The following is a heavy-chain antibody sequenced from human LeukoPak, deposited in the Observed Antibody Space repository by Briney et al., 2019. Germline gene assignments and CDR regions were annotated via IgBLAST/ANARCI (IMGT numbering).Heavy chain of an antibody. CDR1: GFTFGSYA. D-gene: IGHD6-13*01. CDR3: ANKQQLTSRGYFQH. J-gene: IGHJ1*01. V-gene: IGHV3-23*01. CDR2: ISGSGGST. Sequence: GGSLRLSCAASGFTFGSYAMSWVRQAPGKGLERVSAISGSGGSTYYADSVKGRFTISRDNSKNTLYLQMNSLRAEDTAVYYCANKQQLTSRGYFQHWGQGTLVTVSS.